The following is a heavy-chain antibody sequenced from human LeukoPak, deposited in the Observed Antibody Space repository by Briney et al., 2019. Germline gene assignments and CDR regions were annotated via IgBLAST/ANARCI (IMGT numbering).Heavy chain of an antibody. V-gene: IGHV4-38-2*01. CDR3: AGDKETTGNGRPNWFDP. J-gene: IGHJ5*02. Sequence: SETLSLTCAVSGYTISSGYYWGWIRQPPGKGLQWIGSIFQRGYSYYNPSLKSRVTISVDTSRNQFSLKLSSVTAADTAVYYCAGDKETTGNGRPNWFDPWGQGTLVTVSS. CDR1: GYTISSGYY. CDR2: IFQRGYS. D-gene: IGHD1-1*01.